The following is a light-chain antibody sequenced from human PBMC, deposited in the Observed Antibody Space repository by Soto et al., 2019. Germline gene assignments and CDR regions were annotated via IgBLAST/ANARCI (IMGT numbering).Light chain of an antibody. CDR1: SSGIGAYNY. V-gene: IGLV2-14*01. Sequence: QSVLTQPASVSGSPGQSITLSCTGTSSGIGAYNYVSWYQHRPGKAPKLLIFEVNSRPAGLSNRFSGSKSGSTASLTISGLQAEDDAIYYCSSYAASGVPVVFGGGTKVTVL. CDR2: EVN. CDR3: SSYAASGVPVV. J-gene: IGLJ2*01.